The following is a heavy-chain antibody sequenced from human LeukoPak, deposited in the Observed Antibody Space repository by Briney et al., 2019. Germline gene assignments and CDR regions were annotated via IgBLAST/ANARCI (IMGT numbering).Heavy chain of an antibody. CDR3: AREFPEYSSSWYGYFDY. D-gene: IGHD6-13*01. Sequence: PGGSLRLSCAASGFTVSSNYMSWVRQAPGKEPEWVSVIYSGGSTYYADSVKGRFTISRDNSKNTLYLQMNSLRAEDTAVYYCAREFPEYSSSWYGYFDYWGQGTLVTVSS. CDR1: GFTVSSNY. V-gene: IGHV3-53*01. CDR2: IYSGGST. J-gene: IGHJ4*02.